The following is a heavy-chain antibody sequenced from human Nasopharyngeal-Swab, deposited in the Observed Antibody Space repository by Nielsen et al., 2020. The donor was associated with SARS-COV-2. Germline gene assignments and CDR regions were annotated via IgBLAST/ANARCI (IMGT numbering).Heavy chain of an antibody. D-gene: IGHD3-16*02. J-gene: IGHJ4*02. CDR1: GFTFSNFA. CDR3: ANGVYVWGNHRQYYFDY. CDR2: INKSGGGT. V-gene: IGHV3-23*01. Sequence: GESLKISCAASGFTFSNFAMSWVRQTPGKGLEWVSSINKSGGGTYFADSVKGRFTISRDNSKNTLYLQMNSLRAEDSAIYYCANGVYVWGNHRQYYFDYWGQGTLVTVSS.